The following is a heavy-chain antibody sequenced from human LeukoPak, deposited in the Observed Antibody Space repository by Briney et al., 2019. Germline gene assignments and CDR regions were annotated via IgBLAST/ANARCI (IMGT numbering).Heavy chain of an antibody. CDR2: IKQDGSEK. D-gene: IGHD3-22*01. CDR3: ARGRSYDSRATNGY. Sequence: GGSLRLSCAASGFTFSSYWMNWVRQAPGKGLEWVANIKQDGSEKFYVDSVKGRFTISRDNAKSSMYLQMNSLRAEDTAVYYCARGRSYDSRATNGYWGQGTLVTVSS. CDR1: GFTFSSYW. V-gene: IGHV3-7*01. J-gene: IGHJ4*02.